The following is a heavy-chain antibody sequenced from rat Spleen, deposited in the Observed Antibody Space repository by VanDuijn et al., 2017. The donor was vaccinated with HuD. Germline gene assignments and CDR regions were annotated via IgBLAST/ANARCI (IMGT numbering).Heavy chain of an antibody. CDR2: ISYDGGST. Sequence: EVQLVESGGGLVQPGRSMKLSCAASGFTFSDYGMAWVLQAPTKGLEWVASISYDGGSTYYRDSVKGRFTISRDNAKSTLYLQMEGLRSEDTATYYCAKDKTYYGYNGYYFDYWGQGVMVTVSS. CDR3: AKDKTYYGYNGYYFDY. V-gene: IGHV5-20*01. D-gene: IGHD1-9*01. J-gene: IGHJ2*01. CDR1: GFTFSDYG.